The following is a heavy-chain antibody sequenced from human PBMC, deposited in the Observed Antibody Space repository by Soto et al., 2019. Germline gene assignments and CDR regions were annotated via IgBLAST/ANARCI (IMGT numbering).Heavy chain of an antibody. CDR3: ARGRMVRGVTSGQDFDY. D-gene: IGHD3-10*01. CDR2: IYYSGST. CDR1: GGSVSSGSYY. Sequence: PSETLSLTCTVSGGSVSSGSYYWSWIRQPPGKGLEWIGYIYYSGSTNYNPSLKSRVTISVDTSKNQFSLKLSSVTAADTAVYYCARGRMVRGVTSGQDFDYWGQGTLVTVSS. V-gene: IGHV4-61*01. J-gene: IGHJ4*02.